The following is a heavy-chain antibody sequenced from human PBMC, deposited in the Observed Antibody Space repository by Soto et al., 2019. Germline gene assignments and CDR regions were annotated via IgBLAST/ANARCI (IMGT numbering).Heavy chain of an antibody. D-gene: IGHD5-18*01. J-gene: IGHJ6*02. CDR2: ISYDGSSI. V-gene: IGHV3-74*01. Sequence: EVQLVESGGDLVQPGGSLRLSCVVSGFTFNNYWMHWVRQAPGKGLVWVSRISYDGSSISYADSVKGRFTISRDNAKNTPYLQMDSLTGEDTAVYYCARGFLPYHPLYGYSGMDVWGQGTRVTASS. CDR1: GFTFNNYW. CDR3: ARGFLPYHPLYGYSGMDV.